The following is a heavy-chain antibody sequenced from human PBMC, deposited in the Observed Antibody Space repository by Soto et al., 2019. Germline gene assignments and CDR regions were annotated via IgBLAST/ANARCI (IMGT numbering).Heavy chain of an antibody. D-gene: IGHD3-22*01. J-gene: IGHJ4*02. CDR1: GGTFSIYT. CDR3: AREYYYDSSGYYSDY. CDR2: IIPILGIA. Sequence: ASVKVSCKASGGTFSIYTISWVRQAPGQGLEWMGRIIPILGIANYAQKFQGRVTITADKSTSTAYMELSSLRSEDMAVYYCAREYYYDSSGYYSDYWGQGTLVTVSS. V-gene: IGHV1-69*04.